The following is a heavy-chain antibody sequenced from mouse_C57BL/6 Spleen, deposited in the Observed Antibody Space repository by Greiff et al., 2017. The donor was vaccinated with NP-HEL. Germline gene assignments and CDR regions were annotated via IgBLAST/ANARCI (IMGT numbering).Heavy chain of an antibody. V-gene: IGHV1-47*01. D-gene: IGHD1-1*02. Sequence: QVQLQQSGAELVKPGASVKMSCKASGYTFTTYPIAWMKQNHGQSLEWIGNFHPDNDDTKYNEKFKGKATLTVETSSSTVYLELSRLTSDDSAVYCCARRRDGGLDYWGQGTTLTVSS. CDR1: GYTFTTYP. CDR3: ARRRDGGLDY. CDR2: FHPDNDDT. J-gene: IGHJ2*01.